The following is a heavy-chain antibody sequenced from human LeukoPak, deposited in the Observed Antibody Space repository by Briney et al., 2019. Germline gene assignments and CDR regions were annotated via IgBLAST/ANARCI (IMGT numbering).Heavy chain of an antibody. CDR2: ISYDGSNK. Sequence: LAGGSLRLSCAASRFTFSSYGMHWVRQAPGKGLEWVAVISYDGSNKYYADSVKGRFTISRDNSKNTLYLQMNSLRAEDTAVYYCAKDIRFGELLYGMDVWGQGTTVTVSS. CDR3: AKDIRFGELLYGMDV. CDR1: RFTFSSYG. D-gene: IGHD3-10*01. J-gene: IGHJ6*02. V-gene: IGHV3-30*18.